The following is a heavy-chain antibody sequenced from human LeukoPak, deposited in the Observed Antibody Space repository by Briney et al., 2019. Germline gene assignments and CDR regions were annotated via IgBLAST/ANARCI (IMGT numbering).Heavy chain of an antibody. Sequence: GSLRLSCAASGFTFSSYAMSWVRQAPGKGLEWVSVIFGGGGTSYADSVKGRFTISRDNSKNTLYLQMNSLRAEDTAVYYCAKIRPRRYYYDSRTNLYWGQGTLVTVSS. CDR1: GFTFSSYA. D-gene: IGHD3-22*01. CDR3: AKIRPRRYYYDSRTNLY. V-gene: IGHV3-23*01. J-gene: IGHJ4*02. CDR2: IFGGGGT.